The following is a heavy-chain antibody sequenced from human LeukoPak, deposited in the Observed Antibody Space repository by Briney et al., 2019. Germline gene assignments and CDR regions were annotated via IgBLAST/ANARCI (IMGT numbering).Heavy chain of an antibody. D-gene: IGHD2-2*01. Sequence: GGSLRLSCAASGFTFSSYGMHWVRQAPGKGLEWVAVISYDGSNKYYADSVKGRFTISRDNSKNTLYLQMNSLRAEDTAVYYCAKVVVPAARGFYYGMDVWGQGTMVTVSS. J-gene: IGHJ6*02. V-gene: IGHV3-30*18. CDR3: AKVVVPAARGFYYGMDV. CDR2: ISYDGSNK. CDR1: GFTFSSYG.